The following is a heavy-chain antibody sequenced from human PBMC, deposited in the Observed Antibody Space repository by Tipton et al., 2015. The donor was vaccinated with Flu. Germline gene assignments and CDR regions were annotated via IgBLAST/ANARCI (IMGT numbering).Heavy chain of an antibody. Sequence: TLSLTCSVSGDSIGRAYCWGWVRQPPGKGLEWIGNICPGSPYYNPALKSRVTLSITRSKNLLSLRLTSVTAADTAVYFCARRDFSNYVSEPKNWFDFWGQGTLVNVSS. J-gene: IGHJ5*01. CDR2: ICPGSP. CDR3: ARRDFSNYVSEPKNWFDF. V-gene: IGHV4-38-2*01. D-gene: IGHD4-11*01. CDR1: GDSIGRAYC.